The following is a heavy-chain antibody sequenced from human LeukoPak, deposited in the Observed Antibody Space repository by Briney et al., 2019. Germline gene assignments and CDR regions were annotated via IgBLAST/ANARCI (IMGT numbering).Heavy chain of an antibody. Sequence: GGSLRLSCAASGFTFSCHWMHWVSQAPGKRLVWVSRINSDGSSTSYADSVKGRFTISRDNAKNTLYLQMNSLRAEDTAVYYCARGKIYGGTFDYWGQGTLVTVSS. J-gene: IGHJ4*02. D-gene: IGHD4-23*01. CDR2: INSDGSST. V-gene: IGHV3-74*01. CDR3: ARGKIYGGTFDY. CDR1: GFTFSCHW.